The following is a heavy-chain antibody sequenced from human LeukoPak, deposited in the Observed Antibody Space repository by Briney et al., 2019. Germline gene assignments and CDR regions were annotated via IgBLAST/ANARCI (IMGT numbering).Heavy chain of an antibody. J-gene: IGHJ4*02. V-gene: IGHV3-30*02. CDR1: GFTFSSYA. CDR3: AKDSSSHKGDGFDY. CDR2: IWYGGSNK. Sequence: GGSLRLSCAASGFTFSSYAMHWVRQAPGKGLEWVAVIWYGGSNKYYADSVKGRFTISRDNSKNTLYLQMNSLRAEDTAVYYCAKDSSSHKGDGFDYWGQGTLVTVSS. D-gene: IGHD3-16*01.